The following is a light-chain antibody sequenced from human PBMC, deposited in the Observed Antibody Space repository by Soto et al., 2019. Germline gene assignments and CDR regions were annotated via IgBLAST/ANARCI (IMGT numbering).Light chain of an antibody. CDR3: QQTNTFRPLT. J-gene: IGKJ4*01. V-gene: IGKV1-12*01. CDR1: QGISNW. Sequence: DIQMTQSPSSVSASVGDRATITCRASQGISNWLAWYQQQPGKAPKLLLYAASSLQSGVPSRFSGGGSGTHFTLIISSLQPEDFATYYCQQTNTFRPLTFGGGTKVEIK. CDR2: AAS.